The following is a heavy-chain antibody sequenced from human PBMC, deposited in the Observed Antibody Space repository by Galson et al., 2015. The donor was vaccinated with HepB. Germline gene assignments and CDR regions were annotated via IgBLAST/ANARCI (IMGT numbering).Heavy chain of an antibody. CDR3: AREDVDYADSNGGFDS. CDR1: GVSLSSGGHY. J-gene: IGHJ4*02. D-gene: IGHD3-22*01. V-gene: IGHV4-31*03. CDR2: VHYSGNT. Sequence: TLSLTCTVSGVSLSSGGHYWSWIRQHPGKGLEWIGYVHYSGNTYYNPSLKSRVTISIDTSKNQFSLKLNSVTAADTAVYYCAREDVDYADSNGGFDSWGQGTLVTVSS.